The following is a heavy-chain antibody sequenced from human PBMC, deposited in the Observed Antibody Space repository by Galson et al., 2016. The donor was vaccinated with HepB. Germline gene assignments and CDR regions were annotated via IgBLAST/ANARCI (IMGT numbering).Heavy chain of an antibody. V-gene: IGHV3-23*01. Sequence: SLRLSCAASGFTFSNYAMSWVRQAPGKGLEWVSSISGDGGTSYYADSVQGRFTTSRDRSKNTLSLQMNSLRADDTAVYYCAKFTQQGLDRVYYFDYWGQGALVTVSS. CDR2: ISGDGGTS. CDR1: GFTFSNYA. J-gene: IGHJ4*02. D-gene: IGHD6-19*01. CDR3: AKFTQQGLDRVYYFDY.